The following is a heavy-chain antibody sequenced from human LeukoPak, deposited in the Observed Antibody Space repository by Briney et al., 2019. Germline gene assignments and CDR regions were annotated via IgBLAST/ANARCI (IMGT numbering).Heavy chain of an antibody. Sequence: GGSLRLSCAASGFTFSDYYMSWIRQAPGKGLEWVSYISSGSSYTKYADSVKGRFTISRDNAKNSLYPQMNSLRAEDTAVYYCARERAGSFDYWGQGTLVTVSS. D-gene: IGHD6-19*01. V-gene: IGHV3-11*05. J-gene: IGHJ4*02. CDR2: ISSGSSYT. CDR3: ARERAGSFDY. CDR1: GFTFSDYY.